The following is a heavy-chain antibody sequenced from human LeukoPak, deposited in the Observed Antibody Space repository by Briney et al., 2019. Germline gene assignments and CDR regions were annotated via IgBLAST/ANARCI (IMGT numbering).Heavy chain of an antibody. CDR3: AKQQLVQGIDY. CDR1: RFTFSSYG. D-gene: IGHD6-13*01. CDR2: IWYDGSNK. J-gene: IGHJ4*02. Sequence: KXGGSLRLSCAASRFTFSSYGMPGVRQAPGKGLEWVAVIWYDGSNKYYADSVKGRFTISRDNSKNTLYLQMNSLRAEDTAVYYCAKQQLVQGIDYWGQGTLVTVSS. V-gene: IGHV3-33*08.